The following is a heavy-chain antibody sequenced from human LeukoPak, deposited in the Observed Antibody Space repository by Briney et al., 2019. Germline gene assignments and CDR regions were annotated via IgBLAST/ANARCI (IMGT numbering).Heavy chain of an antibody. CDR1: GYTFIGYY. Sequence: ASVKVSCKASGYTFIGYYMHWVRQAPGQGLEWMGWMNPNSGGTNYAQKFQGRVTMTRDTSISTAYMELSRLRSDDTAVYYCARGLGYCSSTSCYSYWFDPWGQGTLVTVSS. V-gene: IGHV1-2*02. J-gene: IGHJ5*02. CDR3: ARGLGYCSSTSCYSYWFDP. D-gene: IGHD2-2*02. CDR2: MNPNSGGT.